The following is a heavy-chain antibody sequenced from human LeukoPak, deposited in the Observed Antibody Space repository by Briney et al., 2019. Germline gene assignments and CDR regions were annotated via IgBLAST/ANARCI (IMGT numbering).Heavy chain of an antibody. Sequence: SETLSLTCSVSGGSINNRNYSWGWFRQPPGKEPEGIGHIYFGGSTFYNPSLKSRLTMSIDTSKDQFSLNINSVAAADTAVYYCARLPVYFGKGYFDSWGRGTLVTVSS. J-gene: IGHJ4*02. CDR1: GGSINNRNYS. D-gene: IGHD1-14*01. V-gene: IGHV4-39*01. CDR3: ARLPVYFGKGYFDS. CDR2: IYFGGST.